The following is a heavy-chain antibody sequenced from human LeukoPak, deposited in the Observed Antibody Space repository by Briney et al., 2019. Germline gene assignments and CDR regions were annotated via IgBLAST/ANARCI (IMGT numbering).Heavy chain of an antibody. V-gene: IGHV3-30*02. D-gene: IGHD2-15*01. CDR3: AAYCSGGSCPIDY. J-gene: IGHJ4*02. Sequence: PGGSLRLSCAASGFTFSSYGMHWVRQAPGKGLEWVAVIWYAGSNKYYADSVKGRFTISRDNSKNKLYLQMNSLRAEDTAVYYCAAYCSGGSCPIDYWGQGTLVTVSS. CDR2: IWYAGSNK. CDR1: GFTFSSYG.